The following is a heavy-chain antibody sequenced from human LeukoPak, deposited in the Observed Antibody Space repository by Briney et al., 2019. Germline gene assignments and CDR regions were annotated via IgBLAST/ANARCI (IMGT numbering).Heavy chain of an antibody. CDR3: ARDQGIVGATNDFDY. D-gene: IGHD1-26*01. V-gene: IGHV1-18*01. CDR1: GGTFSSYA. CDR2: ISAYNGNT. Sequence: GASVKVSCKASGGTFSSYAISWVRQAPGQGLEWMGWISAYNGNTNYAQKLQGRVTMTTDTSTSTAYMELRSLRSDDTAVYYCARDQGIVGATNDFDYWGQGTLVTVSS. J-gene: IGHJ4*02.